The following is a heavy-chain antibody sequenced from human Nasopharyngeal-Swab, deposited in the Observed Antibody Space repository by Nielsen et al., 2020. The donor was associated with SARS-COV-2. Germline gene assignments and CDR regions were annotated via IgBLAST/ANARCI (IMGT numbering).Heavy chain of an antibody. J-gene: IGHJ4*02. CDR2: ISSSSTYI. CDR3: ARSPYYDFWSGYYTRFDY. D-gene: IGHD3-3*01. V-gene: IGHV3-21*01. Sequence: WIPQPPGKGLEWVSSISSSSTYIYYADSVKGRFTVSRDNAKNSLYLQMSSLRTEDAAVYYCARSPYYDFWSGYYTRFDYWGRGTLVTVSS.